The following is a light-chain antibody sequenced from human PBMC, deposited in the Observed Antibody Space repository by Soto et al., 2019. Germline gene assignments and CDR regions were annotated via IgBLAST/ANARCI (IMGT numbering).Light chain of an antibody. Sequence: DIQVTQSPSSVSASVGDRVTITCLASQDIAGYLAWYQHKPGRTPELLIHGASRLQSGVPARFSGSGSGTDSTLSINSLQPEDFATYYCQQAYSFPITFGQGTRLEIK. CDR2: GAS. J-gene: IGKJ5*01. CDR1: QDIAGY. V-gene: IGKV1D-12*01. CDR3: QQAYSFPIT.